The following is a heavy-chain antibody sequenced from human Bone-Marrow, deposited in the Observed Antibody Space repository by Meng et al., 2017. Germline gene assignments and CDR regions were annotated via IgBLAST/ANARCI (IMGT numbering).Heavy chain of an antibody. V-gene: IGHV1-58*01. D-gene: IGHD1-26*01. CDR2: IVVGSGNT. CDR1: GFTFTSSA. Sequence: SVKVSCKASGFTFTSSAVQWVRQARGQRLEWIGWIVVGSGNTNYAQKFQERVTITRDMSTSTAYMELSSLRSEDTAVYYCAADVIVGPELQAYWGQGTLVTVSS. J-gene: IGHJ4*02. CDR3: AADVIVGPELQAY.